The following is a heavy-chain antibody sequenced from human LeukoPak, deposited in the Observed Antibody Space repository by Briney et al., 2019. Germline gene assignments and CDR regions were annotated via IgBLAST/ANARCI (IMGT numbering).Heavy chain of an antibody. Sequence: GASVKVSCKASGYTFTSYGISWVRQAPGQGLEWMGWISAYNGNTNYAQELQGRVTMTTDTSTSTAYMELRSLRSDDTAVYYCAREGNYGSGSYPNSYWGQGTLVTVSS. CDR1: GYTFTSYG. V-gene: IGHV1-18*04. D-gene: IGHD3-10*01. CDR2: ISAYNGNT. CDR3: AREGNYGSGSYPNSY. J-gene: IGHJ4*02.